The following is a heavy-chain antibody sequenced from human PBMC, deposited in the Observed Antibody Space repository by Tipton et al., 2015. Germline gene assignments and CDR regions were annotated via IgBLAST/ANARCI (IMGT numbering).Heavy chain of an antibody. D-gene: IGHD6-19*01. CDR1: GFTVSSNY. J-gene: IGHJ5*02. V-gene: IGHV3-53*01. CDR2: IYSGGST. CDR3: TRDGAYTSGWYWSDP. Sequence: SLRLSCAASGFTVSSNYMSWVRQAPGKGLEWVSIIYSGGSTYYADSVKGRFTISRDNSMNTLYLHLNALKAEDTALYYCTRDGAYTSGWYWSDPWGHGTLVTVSS.